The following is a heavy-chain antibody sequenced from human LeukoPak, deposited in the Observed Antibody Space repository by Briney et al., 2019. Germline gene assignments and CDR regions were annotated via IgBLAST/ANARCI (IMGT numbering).Heavy chain of an antibody. CDR1: GYTFTSYA. CDR3: ARAELLWFGESVTAFDI. CDR2: INAGNGNT. J-gene: IGHJ3*02. Sequence: ASVKVSCKASGYTFTSYAMHWVRQAPGQRREWMGWINAGNGNTKYSQKFQGRVTITRDTSASTAYMELSSLRSEDTAVYYCARAELLWFGESVTAFDIWGQGTMVTVSS. D-gene: IGHD3-10*01. V-gene: IGHV1-3*01.